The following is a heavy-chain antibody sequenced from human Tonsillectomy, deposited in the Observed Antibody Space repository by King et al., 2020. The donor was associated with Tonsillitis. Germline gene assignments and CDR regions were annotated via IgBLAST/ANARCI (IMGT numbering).Heavy chain of an antibody. J-gene: IGHJ6*02. CDR3: AKDSYCSSTSCYANYYYYYGMDV. CDR1: GFTFDDYA. D-gene: IGHD2-2*01. V-gene: IGHV3-9*01. Sequence: VQLVESGGGLVQPGRSLRLSCAASGFTFDDYAMHWVRQAPGKGLEWVSGISWNSGSIGYADPVKGRFTISRDNAKNSLYLQMNSLRAEDTALYYCAKDSYCSSTSCYANYYYYYGMDVWGQGTTVTVSS. CDR2: ISWNSGSI.